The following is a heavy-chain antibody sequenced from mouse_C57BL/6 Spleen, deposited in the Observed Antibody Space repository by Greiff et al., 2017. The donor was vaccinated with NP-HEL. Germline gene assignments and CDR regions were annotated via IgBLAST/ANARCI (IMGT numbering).Heavy chain of an antibody. CDR2: ISNGGGST. V-gene: IGHV5-12*01. Sequence: EVHLVESGGGLVQPGGSLKLSCAASGFTFSDYYMYWVRQTPEKRLEWVAYISNGGGSTYYPDTVKGRFTISRDNAKKTLYLQMSRLKSEDTAMYYCARRGSNWGAWFAYWGQGTLVTVSA. CDR1: GFTFSDYY. CDR3: ARRGSNWGAWFAY. J-gene: IGHJ3*01. D-gene: IGHD4-1*01.